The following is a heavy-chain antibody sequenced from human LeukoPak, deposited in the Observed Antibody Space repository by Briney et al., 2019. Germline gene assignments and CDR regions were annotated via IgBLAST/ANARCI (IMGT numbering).Heavy chain of an antibody. Sequence: GGSLRLSCAASGFSFSDSYMSWIRQAPGKGLESLAYISGSGSDITYADSVKGRFTISRDNAKNSLYLQMNSLRAEDTAVYYCARVGKGDYGGNGYYYGMDVWGQGTTVTVSS. CDR1: GFSFSDSY. CDR2: ISGSGSDI. V-gene: IGHV3-11*01. D-gene: IGHD4-23*01. J-gene: IGHJ6*02. CDR3: ARVGKGDYGGNGYYYGMDV.